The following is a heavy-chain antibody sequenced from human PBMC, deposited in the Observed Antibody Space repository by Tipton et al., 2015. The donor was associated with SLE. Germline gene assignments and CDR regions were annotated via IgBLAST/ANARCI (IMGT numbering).Heavy chain of an antibody. CDR3: AREGDSSANFYYYGVNV. J-gene: IGHJ6*02. D-gene: IGHD2-21*01. V-gene: IGHV4-39*07. CDR1: GGSISSGDYY. CDR2: IYYRGSP. Sequence: TLSLTCTVSGGSISSGDYYCIWIRQPPGKGLEWIGSIYYRGSPYYNPSLKSRVTISVDTSKNQFSLKLTSVTAADTTVYYCAREGDSSANFYYYGVNVWGQGTTVTVSS.